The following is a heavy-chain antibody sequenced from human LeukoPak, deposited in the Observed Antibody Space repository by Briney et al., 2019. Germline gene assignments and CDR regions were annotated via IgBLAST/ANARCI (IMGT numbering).Heavy chain of an antibody. CDR1: GGTFSSYA. CDR3: ARDRGDGYNQAQGY. D-gene: IGHD5-24*01. CDR2: IIPILGIA. V-gene: IGHV1-69*04. Sequence: SVKVSCKASGGTFSSYAISWVRQAPGQGLEWMGRIIPILGIANYAQKFQGRVTITADKSTSTAYMELSSLRSEDTAVYYCARDRGDGYNQAQGYWGQGTLVTVSS. J-gene: IGHJ4*02.